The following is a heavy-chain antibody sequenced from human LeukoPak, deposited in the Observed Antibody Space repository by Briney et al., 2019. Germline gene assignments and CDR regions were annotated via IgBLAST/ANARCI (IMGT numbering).Heavy chain of an antibody. V-gene: IGHV3-30*18. Sequence: QPGRSLRLFCAASGFTFSSYGMQWARQAPGEGLEWVAVISYDGSNKYYADSVKGRFTISRDNSKNTLYLQMNSLRAEDTAVYYCAKEYYYDSVLDYWGQGTLVTVSS. CDR2: ISYDGSNK. CDR3: AKEYYYDSVLDY. J-gene: IGHJ4*02. D-gene: IGHD3-22*01. CDR1: GFTFSSYG.